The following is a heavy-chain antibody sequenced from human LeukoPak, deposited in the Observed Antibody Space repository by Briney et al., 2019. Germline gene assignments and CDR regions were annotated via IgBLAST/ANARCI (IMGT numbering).Heavy chain of an antibody. V-gene: IGHV1-69*04. CDR3: ARHRKTAKAPRGHFDY. CDR2: IIPILGIA. Sequence: SVKVSCKASGGTFSSYAISWVRQAPGQGLEWMGRIIPILGIANYAQKFQGRVTITADKSTSTAYMELSSLRSEDTGVYYCARHRKTAKAPRGHFDYWGQGTLVTVPS. CDR1: GGTFSSYA. J-gene: IGHJ4*02. D-gene: IGHD5-18*01.